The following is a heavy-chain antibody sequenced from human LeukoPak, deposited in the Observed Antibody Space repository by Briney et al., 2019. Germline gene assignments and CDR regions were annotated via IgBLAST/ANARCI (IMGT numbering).Heavy chain of an antibody. J-gene: IGHJ5*02. Sequence: PGGSLRLSCAASGFTFSNYWMHWVRQTPGKGLVWVSRIISDGSSTSYADSVKGRFTISRDNAKNTLYLQMNSLRAEDTALYYCARDRYIAAAGNWFDPWGQGTLVTVSS. V-gene: IGHV3-74*01. CDR3: ARDRYIAAAGNWFDP. CDR1: GFTFSNYW. D-gene: IGHD6-13*01. CDR2: IISDGSST.